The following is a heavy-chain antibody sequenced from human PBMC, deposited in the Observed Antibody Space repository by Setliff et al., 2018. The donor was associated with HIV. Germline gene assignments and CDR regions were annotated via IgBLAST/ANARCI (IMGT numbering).Heavy chain of an antibody. J-gene: IGHJ6*02. CDR2: IKKSSDGGKT. D-gene: IGHD2-21*01. CDR3: ATDNGPSYSMDI. CDR1: GFTFNNAW. V-gene: IGHV3-15*01. Sequence: SLRLSCVASGFTFNNAWMNWVRQAPGKGLEWLGRIKKSSDGGKTDDASPVKGRFTISRDDSKNTLYLQMNSLKIEDTAVYFCATDNGPSYSMDIWGQGTTVTV.